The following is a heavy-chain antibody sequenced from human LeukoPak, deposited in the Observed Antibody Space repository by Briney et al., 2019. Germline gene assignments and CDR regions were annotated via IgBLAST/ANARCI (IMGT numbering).Heavy chain of an antibody. D-gene: IGHD3-10*01. Sequence: GGSLRLSCAASGFTVSNYAMIWVRQAPGKGLEWVSALSGSDDNIYFADSVKGRFPISRDYSKNTLYLQMNSLRAEDTAVYYCARDLGFPHHWYFDLWGRGTLVTVSS. J-gene: IGHJ2*01. V-gene: IGHV3-23*01. CDR1: GFTVSNYA. CDR2: LSGSDDNI. CDR3: ARDLGFPHHWYFDL.